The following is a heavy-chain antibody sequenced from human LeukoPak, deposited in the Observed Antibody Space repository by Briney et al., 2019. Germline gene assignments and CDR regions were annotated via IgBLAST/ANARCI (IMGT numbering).Heavy chain of an antibody. Sequence: PGGSLRLSCAASGFTFSSYGMHWVRQAPGKGLEWVAVIWYDGSNKYYADSVKGRFTISRDNSKNTLYLQMNSLRAEDTAVYYCARSYYYDSSGYDHWFDPWGQGTLVTVSS. CDR2: IWYDGSNK. D-gene: IGHD3-22*01. V-gene: IGHV3-33*01. J-gene: IGHJ5*02. CDR3: ARSYYYDSSGYDHWFDP. CDR1: GFTFSSYG.